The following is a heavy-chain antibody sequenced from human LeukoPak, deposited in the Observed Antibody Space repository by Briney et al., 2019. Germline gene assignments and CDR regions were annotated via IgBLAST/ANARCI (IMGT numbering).Heavy chain of an antibody. CDR3: AREGRSGSQFDY. CDR2: IYYSGST. D-gene: IGHD3-10*01. Sequence: PSETLSLTCTVSGGSISSYYWSWIWQPPGKGLEWIGYIYYSGSTNYNPSLKSRVTISVDTSKNQFSLKLSSVTAADTAVYYCAREGRSGSQFDYWGQGTLVTVSS. J-gene: IGHJ4*02. CDR1: GGSISSYY. V-gene: IGHV4-59*01.